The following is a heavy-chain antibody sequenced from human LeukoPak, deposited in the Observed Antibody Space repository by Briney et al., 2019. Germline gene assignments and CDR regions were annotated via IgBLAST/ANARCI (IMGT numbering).Heavy chain of an antibody. CDR1: GGSFSGYY. CDR3: ARAPYYYGSGSSPFDY. CDR2: INHSGST. V-gene: IGHV4-34*01. J-gene: IGHJ4*02. Sequence: TSETLSLTCAVYGGSFSGYYWSWIRQPPGKGLEWIGEINHSGSTYYNPSLKSRVTISVDTSKNQFSLKLSSVTAADTAVYYCARAPYYYGSGSSPFDYWGQGTLVTVSS. D-gene: IGHD3-10*01.